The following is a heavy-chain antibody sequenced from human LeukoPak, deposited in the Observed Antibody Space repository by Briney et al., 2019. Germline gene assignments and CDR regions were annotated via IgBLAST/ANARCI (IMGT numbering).Heavy chain of an antibody. CDR3: ATFVSGYYDY. D-gene: IGHD3-22*01. CDR1: GYTLTELS. V-gene: IGHV1-24*01. CDR2: FDPEDGET. Sequence: ASVKVSCKVSGYTLTELSTHWVRQAPGKGLEWMGGFDPEDGETIYAQKFQGRVTMTEDTSTDTAYMELSSLRSEDTAAYYCATFVSGYYDYWGQGTLVTVSS. J-gene: IGHJ4*02.